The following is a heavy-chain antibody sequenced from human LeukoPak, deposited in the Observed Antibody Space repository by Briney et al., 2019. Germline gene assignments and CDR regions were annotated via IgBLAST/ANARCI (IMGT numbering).Heavy chain of an antibody. V-gene: IGHV4-59*01. Sequence: SETLSLTCTVSGGSISKDYWSWTRQPPGKGLEWVGYVSHSGFNKSNGDITVYNPSLESRVTTSRDTSKNQFSLKLSSVTAADTAVYYCARHNPRTDWSGYSPYNWLDPWGQGTLVTVSS. CDR2: VSHSGFNKSNGDIT. J-gene: IGHJ5*02. D-gene: IGHD3-3*01. CDR3: ARHNPRTDWSGYSPYNWLDP. CDR1: GGSISKDY.